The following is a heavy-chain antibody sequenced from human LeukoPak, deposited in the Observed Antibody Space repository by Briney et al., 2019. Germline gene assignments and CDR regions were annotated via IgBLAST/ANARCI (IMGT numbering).Heavy chain of an antibody. Sequence: GGSLRLSCAASGFTFSYYGMHWVRQAPGKGLEWVAFVRFDGNDKFYADSVKGRFTISRDTSKNTLYLQMTSLTPEDTAVYYCVKDLMRDRWFGESWGQGTLVSVSS. CDR1: GFTFSYYG. CDR3: VKDLMRDRWFGES. CDR2: VRFDGNDK. D-gene: IGHD3-10*01. V-gene: IGHV3-30*02. J-gene: IGHJ5*02.